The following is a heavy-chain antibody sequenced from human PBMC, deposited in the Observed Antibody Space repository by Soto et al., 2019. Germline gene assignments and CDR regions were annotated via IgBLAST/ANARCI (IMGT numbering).Heavy chain of an antibody. J-gene: IGHJ4*02. Sequence: VQLVESGGGLVKPGGSLRLSCTASGFTFNLYNLNWVRQAPGKGLEWVSSISSTSSYIYYVDSVKGRFAISRDNAEKSLFRQMSDLRAEDTALYYCATEGRSGYRNFDFWGQGTLVTVSS. CDR2: ISSTSSYI. D-gene: IGHD3-22*01. V-gene: IGHV3-21*01. CDR1: GFTFNLYN. CDR3: ATEGRSGYRNFDF.